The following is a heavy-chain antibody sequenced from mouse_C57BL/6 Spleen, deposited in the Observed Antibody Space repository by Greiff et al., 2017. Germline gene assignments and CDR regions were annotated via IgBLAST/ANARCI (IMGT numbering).Heavy chain of an antibody. CDR2: IYPGSGNT. Sequence: VQGVESGAELVRPGASVKLSCKASGYTFTDYYINWVKQRPGQGLEWIARIYPGSGNTYYNEKFKGKATLTAEKSSSTAYMQLSSLSSEYSAVYFCARTGHYYAMDYWGQGTSVTVSS. V-gene: IGHV1-76*01. D-gene: IGHD3-3*01. CDR1: GYTFTDYY. J-gene: IGHJ4*01. CDR3: ARTGHYYAMDY.